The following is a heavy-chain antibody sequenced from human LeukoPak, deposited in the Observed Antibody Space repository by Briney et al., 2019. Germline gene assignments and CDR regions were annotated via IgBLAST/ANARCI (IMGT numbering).Heavy chain of an antibody. CDR3: AKDEFVASDFTGAFDI. CDR1: GFTFSNYA. J-gene: IGHJ3*02. V-gene: IGHV3-23*01. CDR2: ISSSGGNT. D-gene: IGHD2-8*02. Sequence: GGSLRLSCAVSGFTFSNYAMSWVRQAPGKGLEWVSAISSSGGNTYYADSVKGRITISRDNAKNSLYLQMNSLRAEDMALYYCAKDEFVASDFTGAFDIWGQGTMVTVSS.